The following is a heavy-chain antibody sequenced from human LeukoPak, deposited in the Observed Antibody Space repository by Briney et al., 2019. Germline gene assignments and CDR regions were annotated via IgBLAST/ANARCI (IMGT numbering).Heavy chain of an antibody. CDR2: IYYSGST. V-gene: IGHV4-39*07. J-gene: IGHJ5*02. CDR1: GGSISSSSYY. CDR3: ARVRSPNWFDP. Sequence: SETLSLTCTVSGGSISSSSYYWGWIRQPPGKGLEWIGSIYYSGSTYYNPSLKSRVTISVDTSKNQFSLKLSSVTAADTAVYYCARVRSPNWFDPWGQGTLVTVSS.